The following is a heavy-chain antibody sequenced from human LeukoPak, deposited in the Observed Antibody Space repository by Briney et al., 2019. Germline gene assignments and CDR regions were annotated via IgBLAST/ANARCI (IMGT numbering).Heavy chain of an antibody. CDR3: AKDLSYYDSSGYYSYAFDI. Sequence: GSLRLSCAVSGFTFSSCAMSWVRQAPGKGLEWVSAISGSGGSTYYADSVKGRFTISRDNSKNTLNLQMNSLRAEDTAVYYCAKDLSYYDSSGYYSYAFDIWGQGTMVTVSS. D-gene: IGHD3-22*01. J-gene: IGHJ3*02. CDR1: GFTFSSCA. V-gene: IGHV3-23*01. CDR2: ISGSGGST.